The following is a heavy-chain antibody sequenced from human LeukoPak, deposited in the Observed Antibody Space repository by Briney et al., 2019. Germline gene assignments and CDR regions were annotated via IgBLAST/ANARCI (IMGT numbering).Heavy chain of an antibody. Sequence: GGSLRLSCAASGFTFSSYWMHWVRQAPGKGLVWVSRINSDGSSTSYADSVKGRFTISRDNAKNTLYLQMNSLRAEDTAVYYCARDGYYGSGSGFHYYMDVWGKGTTVTVSS. CDR2: INSDGSST. J-gene: IGHJ6*03. V-gene: IGHV3-74*01. CDR3: ARDGYYGSGSGFHYYMDV. D-gene: IGHD3-10*01. CDR1: GFTFSSYW.